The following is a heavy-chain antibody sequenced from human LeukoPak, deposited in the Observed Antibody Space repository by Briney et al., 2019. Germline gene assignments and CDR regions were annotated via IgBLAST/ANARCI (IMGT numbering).Heavy chain of an antibody. CDR3: AKDLFSSSAGDY. CDR2: ISSSSSYI. CDR1: GFTFSSYS. J-gene: IGHJ4*02. Sequence: GGSLRLSCAASGFTFSSYSMNWVRQAPGKGLEWVSSISSSSSYIYYADSVKGRFTISRDNSKNTLYLQMNSLRAEDTAVYYCAKDLFSSSAGDYWGQGTLVTVSS. D-gene: IGHD6-6*01. V-gene: IGHV3-21*01.